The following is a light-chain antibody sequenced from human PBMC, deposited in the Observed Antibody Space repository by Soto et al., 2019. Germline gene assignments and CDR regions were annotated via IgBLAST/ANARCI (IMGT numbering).Light chain of an antibody. V-gene: IGKV1-39*01. CDR1: QTINTY. Sequence: DIQMTQSPSSLSASVGDRVTITCRASQTINTYLNWYQQKLGKAPKLLIYAAFTLQSGVPSRFRGSGSWTDFTLTTSSLQPEEFATYDGQQSYSKPLTFGLETKLQVK. J-gene: IGKJ2*01. CDR2: AAF. CDR3: QQSYSKPLT.